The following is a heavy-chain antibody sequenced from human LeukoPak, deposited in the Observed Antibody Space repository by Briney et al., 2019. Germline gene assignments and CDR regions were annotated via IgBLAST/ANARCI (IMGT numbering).Heavy chain of an antibody. CDR3: ARDWRDYDFWSGSAYYYYMDV. CDR1: GGSISSGDYS. CDR2: IYYSGST. J-gene: IGHJ6*03. V-gene: IGHV4-30-4*08. Sequence: SETLSLTCIVSGGSISSGDYSWTWIRQPPGKGLEWIGYIYYSGSTYYNPSLKSRVTISVDTPKNQFSLKLSSVTAADTAVYYCARDWRDYDFWSGSAYYYYMDVWGKGTTVTVSS. D-gene: IGHD3-3*01.